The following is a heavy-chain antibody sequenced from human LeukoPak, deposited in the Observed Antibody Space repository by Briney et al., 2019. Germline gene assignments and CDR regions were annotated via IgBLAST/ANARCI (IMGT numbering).Heavy chain of an antibody. D-gene: IGHD3-10*01. CDR1: GLTFRNYA. V-gene: IGHV3-23*01. J-gene: IGHJ4*02. CDR2: ISGNGGST. Sequence: GGSLRLSCVASGLTFRNYAMWLGRQVPGKGLEWVSTISGNGGSTYYADSVKGRFTISRDNSKNTLYLQMNSLRADNTAIYYCAKGGIALVRGSFDYWGQGTLVTVSS. CDR3: AKGGIALVRGSFDY.